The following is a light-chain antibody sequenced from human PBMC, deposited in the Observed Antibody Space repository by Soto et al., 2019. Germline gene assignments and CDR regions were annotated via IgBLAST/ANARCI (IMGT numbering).Light chain of an antibody. CDR2: DTS. CDR3: QQRSDWPRLT. V-gene: IGKV3-11*01. J-gene: IGKJ4*01. CDR1: QSVTSY. Sequence: EIVLTQSPATLSLSPGETATLSCRTSQSVTSYLAWFQQRPGQAPRLLIYDTSNRAPGIPARFSGSGYGTDFILTISSRESEDSAVYYCQQRSDWPRLTFGGGTKVEIK.